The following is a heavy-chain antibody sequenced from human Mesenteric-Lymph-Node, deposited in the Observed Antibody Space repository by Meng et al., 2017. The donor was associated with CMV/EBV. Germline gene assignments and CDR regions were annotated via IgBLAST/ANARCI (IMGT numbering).Heavy chain of an antibody. Sequence: GESLKISCAASGFTFSTFGIHWVRQAPGKGLEWVSSISSSGDNTYYADSVKGRFTISRDNYKNTLYLQKNSLRAEDTAVYYCAKQGQGSSSWSPNWGQGTLVTVSS. CDR3: AKQGQGSSSWSPN. CDR1: GFTFSTFG. V-gene: IGHV3-23*01. J-gene: IGHJ4*02. CDR2: ISSSGDNT. D-gene: IGHD6-13*01.